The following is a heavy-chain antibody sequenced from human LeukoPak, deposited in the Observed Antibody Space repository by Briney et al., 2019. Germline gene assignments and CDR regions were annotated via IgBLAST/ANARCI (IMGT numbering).Heavy chain of an antibody. Sequence: SETLSLTCTVSGGSISSYYWSWIRQPAGKGLEWIGRIYTSGSANYNPSLKSRVTIPVDTSKNQFSLKLSSVTAADTAVYSCARGGYYYLAVWGRGTTVTVSS. CDR3: ARGGYYYLAV. J-gene: IGHJ6*03. CDR1: GGSISSYY. CDR2: IYTSGSA. V-gene: IGHV4-4*07.